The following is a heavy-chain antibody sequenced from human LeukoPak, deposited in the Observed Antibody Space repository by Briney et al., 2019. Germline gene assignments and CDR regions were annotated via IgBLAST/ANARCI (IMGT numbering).Heavy chain of an antibody. CDR2: IRSKAYGGTT. Sequence: GGSLRLSCTASGFTFGDYAMSWFRQAPGKGLEWVGFIRSKAYGGTTEYAASVKGRFTISRDDSKSIAYLQMNSLKTEDTAVYYCTRDLHMATVVTPGLDYWGQGTLVTVSS. V-gene: IGHV3-49*03. J-gene: IGHJ4*02. CDR3: TRDLHMATVVTPGLDY. CDR1: GFTFGDYA. D-gene: IGHD4-23*01.